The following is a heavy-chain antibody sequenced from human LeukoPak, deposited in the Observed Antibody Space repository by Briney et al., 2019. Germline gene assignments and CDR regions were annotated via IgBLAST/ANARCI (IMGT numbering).Heavy chain of an antibody. CDR3: ARVLLSGWYGLPHFDY. D-gene: IGHD6-19*01. Sequence: ASVKVSCKASGYTFTDYYIHWVRQAPGQGLEWMGWINPNSGGTNYAQIFQGRVTMTRDTSISTAYMELSRLRSDDTAVYYCARVLLSGWYGLPHFDYWGQGTLVTVSS. V-gene: IGHV1-2*02. CDR2: INPNSGGT. J-gene: IGHJ4*02. CDR1: GYTFTDYY.